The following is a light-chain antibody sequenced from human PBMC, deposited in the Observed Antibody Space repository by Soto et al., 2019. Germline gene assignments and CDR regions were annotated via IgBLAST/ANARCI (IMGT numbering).Light chain of an antibody. CDR3: QRYDNWPPV. Sequence: EIVMTQSPATLSVSPGERATLSCRASQSISSSLAWYQQKPGQAPRLLIYGASTRATGIPARFSGSGSGTEFTLTISSLQSEDFAVYYCQRYDNWPPVFGPGTKVDIK. CDR1: QSISSS. J-gene: IGKJ3*01. CDR2: GAS. V-gene: IGKV3-15*01.